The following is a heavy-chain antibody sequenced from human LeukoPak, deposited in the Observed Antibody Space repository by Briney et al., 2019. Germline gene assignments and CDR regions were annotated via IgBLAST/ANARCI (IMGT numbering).Heavy chain of an antibody. CDR3: AKRGKSGGDAFDI. D-gene: IGHD1-26*01. V-gene: IGHV6-1*01. CDR2: TYYRSKWYS. Sequence: SQTLSLTCAISGDSVSSNSAAWNWIRQSPSRGLEWLGRTYYRSKWYSDYAVSVKSRITINPDTSNNRFSLQLNSVTPEDTAVYYCAKRGKSGGDAFDIWGQGTMVTVSS. CDR1: GDSVSSNSAA. J-gene: IGHJ3*02.